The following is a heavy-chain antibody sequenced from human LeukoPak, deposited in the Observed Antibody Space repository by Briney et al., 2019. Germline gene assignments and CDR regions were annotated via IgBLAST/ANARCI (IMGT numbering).Heavy chain of an antibody. J-gene: IGHJ4*02. V-gene: IGHV4-39*07. CDR2: IFHSGST. Sequence: SETLSLTCAVSGCSISSSSYYWGWIRQPPGRGLEWIGEIFHSGSTNYNPSLKSRVTISVDTSKNQFSLKLSSVTAADTAVYYCARAGQVDYWGQGILVTVSS. CDR1: GCSISSSSYY. CDR3: ARAGQVDY.